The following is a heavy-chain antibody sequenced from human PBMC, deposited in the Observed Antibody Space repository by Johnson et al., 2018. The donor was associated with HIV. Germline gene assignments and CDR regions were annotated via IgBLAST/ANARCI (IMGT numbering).Heavy chain of an antibody. Sequence: QVQLVESGGGVVQPGRSLRLSCAASGFTFNTYGMHWVRQAPGKGLEWVAFIRYDGGTKYYADSLKGRFTISRDNSKNTLYLQMNNLRAEDTAVYYCARGIGYFGYYNSDVLDIWGQGTMVTVSS. CDR1: GFTFNTYG. J-gene: IGHJ3*02. CDR3: ARGIGYFGYYNSDVLDI. CDR2: IRYDGGTK. V-gene: IGHV3-33*08. D-gene: IGHD3-9*01.